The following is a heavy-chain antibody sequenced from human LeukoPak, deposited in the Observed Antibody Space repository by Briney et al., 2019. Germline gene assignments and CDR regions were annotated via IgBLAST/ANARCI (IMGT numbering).Heavy chain of an antibody. V-gene: IGHV4-30-4*08. CDR3: VRGRGYGYGIDY. Sequence: SHTLSLTCTVSGGSISSGDHYWSWIRQPPGKGLEYLGNIDNSGNAYYRPSLQSRVRLSRDTSKNQLSLTLSFVTAADTAVYYCVRGRGYGYGIDYWGQGTLVTVSS. J-gene: IGHJ4*02. CDR1: GGSISSGDHY. CDR2: IDNSGNA. D-gene: IGHD5-18*01.